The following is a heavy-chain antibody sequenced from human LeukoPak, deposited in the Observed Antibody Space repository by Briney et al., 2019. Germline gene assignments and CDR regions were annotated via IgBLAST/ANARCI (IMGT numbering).Heavy chain of an antibody. D-gene: IGHD6-19*01. CDR3: ARIRPVAGTDY. Sequence: SETLSLTCTVSGYSISSGYYWGWIRQPPGEGLEWIGTIYYNGNTYYTPSLKSRVTISIDTSKNQFSLKLSSVTAADTAVYYCARIRPVAGTDYWGRGTLVTVSS. V-gene: IGHV4-38-2*02. J-gene: IGHJ4*02. CDR1: GYSISSGYY. CDR2: IYYNGNT.